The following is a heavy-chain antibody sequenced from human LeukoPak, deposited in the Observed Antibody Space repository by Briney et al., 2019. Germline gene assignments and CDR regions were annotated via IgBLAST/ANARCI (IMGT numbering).Heavy chain of an antibody. D-gene: IGHD6-13*01. CDR3: ARDGVAPGIYFDY. V-gene: IGHV3-48*04. CDR1: GFTFGRFS. CDR2: ITSSGTTM. Sequence: GGSLRLSCAASGFTFGRFSMNWVRQAPGKGLEWISYITSSGTTMYYADSVKGRFTISRDNAKNSLYLQMNSLRAEDTAVYYCARDGVAPGIYFDYWGQGTLVTVSS. J-gene: IGHJ4*02.